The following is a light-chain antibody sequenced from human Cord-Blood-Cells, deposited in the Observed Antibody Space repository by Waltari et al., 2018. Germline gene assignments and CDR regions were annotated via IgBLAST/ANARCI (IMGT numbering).Light chain of an antibody. CDR1: SSDVGGYNY. Sequence: QSALTQPRPVSGSPGQSVTISCTGTSSDVGGYNYVSWYQQHPGKAPKLMIYDVSKRPSGFPDRFSGSKSGNTASLTISGLQAEDEADYSCCSYAGSYTWVFGGGTKLTVL. J-gene: IGLJ3*02. CDR2: DVS. CDR3: CSYAGSYTWV. V-gene: IGLV2-11*01.